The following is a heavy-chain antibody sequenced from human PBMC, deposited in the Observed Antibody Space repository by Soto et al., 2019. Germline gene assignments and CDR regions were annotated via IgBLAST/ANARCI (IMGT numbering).Heavy chain of an antibody. Sequence: EVQLVESGGGLVKPGGSLRLSCAASGFTFSSYSMNWVRQAPGKGLEWVSGISSSSSYIYYADSLKGRFTISRDNAKNSLYLQMTSLRAEDTAVYYCAVALRFIVRGVGKDYWGQGTLVTVSS. CDR2: ISSSSSYI. CDR3: AVALRFIVRGVGKDY. V-gene: IGHV3-21*01. J-gene: IGHJ4*02. D-gene: IGHD3-10*01. CDR1: GFTFSSYS.